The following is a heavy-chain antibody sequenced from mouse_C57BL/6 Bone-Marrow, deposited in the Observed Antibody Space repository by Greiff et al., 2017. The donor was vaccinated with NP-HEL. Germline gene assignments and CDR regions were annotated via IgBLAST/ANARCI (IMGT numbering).Heavy chain of an antibody. V-gene: IGHV14-4*01. CDR1: GFNIKDDY. D-gene: IGHD1-1*01. Sequence: ESGAELVRPGASVKLSCTASGFNIKDDYMHWVKQRPEQGLEWIGWIDPENGDTEYASKFQGKATITADTSSNTAYLQLSSLTSEDTAVYYCTTDYGSNYWGQGTTLTVSS. CDR3: TTDYGSNY. J-gene: IGHJ2*01. CDR2: IDPENGDT.